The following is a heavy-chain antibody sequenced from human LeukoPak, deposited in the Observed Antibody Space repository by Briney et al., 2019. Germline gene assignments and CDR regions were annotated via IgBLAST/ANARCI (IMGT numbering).Heavy chain of an antibody. J-gene: IGHJ4*02. D-gene: IGHD5-18*01. CDR3: ARADTGMVYDYFDY. CDR1: GFTFSSYW. Sequence: GGSLRLSCAASGFTFSSYWMHWVRQAPGKGLVWVSRINSDGSSTSYADSVKGRFTISRDNAKNTLYLQMNSLRAEDTAVYYCARADTGMVYDYFDYWGQGTLVTVSS. V-gene: IGHV3-74*01. CDR2: INSDGSST.